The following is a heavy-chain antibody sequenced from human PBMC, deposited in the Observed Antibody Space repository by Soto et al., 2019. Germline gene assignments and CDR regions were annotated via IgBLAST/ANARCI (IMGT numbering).Heavy chain of an antibody. CDR1: GFTFSSYS. V-gene: IGHV3-21*01. Sequence: GGSLRLSCAASGFTFSSYSMNWVRQAPGKGLEWVSSISSSSSYIYYADSVKGRFTISRDNAKNSLYLQMNSLRAEDTAVYYCARQRDIVATIYFDHWGQGTLVTVS. D-gene: IGHD5-12*01. CDR2: ISSSSSYI. CDR3: ARQRDIVATIYFDH. J-gene: IGHJ4*02.